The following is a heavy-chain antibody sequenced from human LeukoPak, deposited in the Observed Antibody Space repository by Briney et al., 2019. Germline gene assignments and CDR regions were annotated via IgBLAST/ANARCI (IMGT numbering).Heavy chain of an antibody. J-gene: IGHJ5*02. CDR3: ARIGGYCSSTCCYT. CDR2: INPNSGGT. Sequence: GASVKVSCKASGYTFTGYYMHWVRQAPGQGLEWMGWINPNSGGTNYAQKFQGRVTMTRDTSISTAYMELSRLRSDDTAVYYCARIGGYCSSTCCYTWGQGTLVTVSS. CDR1: GYTFTGYY. V-gene: IGHV1-2*02. D-gene: IGHD2-2*02.